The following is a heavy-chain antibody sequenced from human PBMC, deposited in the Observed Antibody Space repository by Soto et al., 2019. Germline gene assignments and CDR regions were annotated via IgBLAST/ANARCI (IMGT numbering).Heavy chain of an antibody. V-gene: IGHV4-39*01. CDR2: IHTTGST. D-gene: IGHD2-15*01. J-gene: IGHJ6*02. CDR3: ARHLPSLRIDALDL. CDR1: GASISSGRYY. Sequence: QLQLHESGPGLVKPLETLSLTCTVSGASISSGRYYWAWIRQPPGKGLEWVATIHTTGSTYYKPSLESRIALSIDTSKNHFSLRLTSVTAADTAVYYCARHLPSLRIDALDLWGQGTAVTVSS.